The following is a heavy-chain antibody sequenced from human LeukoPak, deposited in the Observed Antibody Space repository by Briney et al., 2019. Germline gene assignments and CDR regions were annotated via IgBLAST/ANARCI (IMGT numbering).Heavy chain of an antibody. J-gene: IGHJ6*02. D-gene: IGHD1-1*01. Sequence: GGSLRLSCAASGFSFSSSTMNWVRQAPGKGLEWVSSITWTSSYINYADSVKGRFTISRDNSKNTLYLQMNSLRSEDTAVYYCARGYADYYGMDVWGQGTTVTVSS. CDR2: ITWTSSYI. V-gene: IGHV3-21*01. CDR1: GFSFSSST. CDR3: ARGYADYYGMDV.